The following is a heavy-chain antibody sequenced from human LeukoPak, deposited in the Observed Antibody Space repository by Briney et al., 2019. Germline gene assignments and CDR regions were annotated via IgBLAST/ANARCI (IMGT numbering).Heavy chain of an antibody. CDR3: ARDRYDFWSGHPRYYYMDV. J-gene: IGHJ6*03. CDR1: GSSISSYY. V-gene: IGHV4-4*07. D-gene: IGHD3-3*01. CDR2: IYTSGST. Sequence: SETLSLTCTVSGSSISSYYWSWIRQPAGKGLEWIGRIYTSGSTKYNPSLKSRVTMSVDTSKNQFSLKLSSVTAADTAVYYCARDRYDFWSGHPRYYYMDVWGKGTTVTVSS.